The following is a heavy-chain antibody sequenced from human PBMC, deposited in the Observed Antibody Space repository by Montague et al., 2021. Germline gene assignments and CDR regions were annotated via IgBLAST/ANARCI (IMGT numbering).Heavy chain of an antibody. CDR1: GASLNDYS. J-gene: IGHJ5*02. Sequence: SETLSLTCGIFGASLNDYSWNWIRQVPGGGLQWLGEIDYDGKANYRPSFMDRVFMSLGMSKKHFNLRLTSVTAADTAIYYCSGGPMRAWFDPWGPGTSVIVSS. CDR2: IDYDGKA. V-gene: IGHV4-34*01. CDR3: SGGPMRAWFDP.